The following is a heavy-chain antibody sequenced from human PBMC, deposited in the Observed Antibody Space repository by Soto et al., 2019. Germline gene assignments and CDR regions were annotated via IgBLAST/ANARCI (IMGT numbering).Heavy chain of an antibody. CDR1: GGTFRRDA. J-gene: IGHJ4*02. CDR3: ARDYTT. Sequence: QVQLVQSGAEVKNPGSSGKFSGKAAGGTFRRDAFSWVRQAPGQGLEWMGGILPMFSTGNYAQRFQDRVTITADESTSTVYMELSSLRTEDTAMYYCARDYTTWGQGTLVTVSS. V-gene: IGHV1-69*01. CDR2: ILPMFSTG. D-gene: IGHD1-1*01.